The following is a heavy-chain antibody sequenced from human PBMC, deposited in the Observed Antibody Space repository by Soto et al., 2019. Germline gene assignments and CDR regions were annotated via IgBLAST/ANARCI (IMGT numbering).Heavy chain of an antibody. V-gene: IGHV3-7*01. CDR1: GFTFSSYW. CDR2: IKQDGSEK. CDR3: ARDPNIKVWFGESAYYFDY. D-gene: IGHD3-10*01. Sequence: EVQLVESGGGLVQPGGSLRLSCAASGFTFSSYWMSWVRQAPGKGLEWVANIKQDGSEKYYVDSVKGRFTISRDNAKNSLYLQMNSLRAEDTAVYYCARDPNIKVWFGESAYYFDYWGQGTLVTVSS. J-gene: IGHJ4*02.